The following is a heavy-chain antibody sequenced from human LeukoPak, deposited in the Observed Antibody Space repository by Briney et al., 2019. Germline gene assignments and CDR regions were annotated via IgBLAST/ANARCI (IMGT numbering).Heavy chain of an antibody. V-gene: IGHV3-30*03. CDR1: GFTFSSYG. CDR3: ARENYYDSSGPL. D-gene: IGHD3-22*01. J-gene: IGHJ1*01. CDR2: ISYDGSNK. Sequence: PGRSLRLSCAASGFTFSSYGMHWVRQAPGKGLEWVAVISYDGSNKYYADSVKGRFTISRDNSKNTLYLQMNSLRAEDTAVYYCARENYYDSSGPLWGQGTLVTVSS.